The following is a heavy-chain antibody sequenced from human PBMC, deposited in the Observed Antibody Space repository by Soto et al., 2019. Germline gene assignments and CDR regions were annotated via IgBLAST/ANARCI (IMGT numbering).Heavy chain of an antibody. J-gene: IGHJ6*02. V-gene: IGHV6-1*01. CDR1: GGRVSRSRAA. D-gene: IGHD3-16*01. CDR2: TYYRSTWTN. CDR3: AGVSSFRGMDI. Sequence: QTHPRTYDISGGRVSRSRAAWSWHRQSPSRGLEWLGRTYYRSTWTNDYARSVKSRITINPDTFENQFSLQLSSVTPEDTAVYYCAGVSSFRGMDISGQGT.